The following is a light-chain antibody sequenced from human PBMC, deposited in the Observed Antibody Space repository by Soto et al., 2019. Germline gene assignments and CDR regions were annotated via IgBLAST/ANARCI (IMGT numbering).Light chain of an antibody. J-gene: IGKJ1*01. V-gene: IGKV1-8*01. CDR2: AAS. CDR1: QGISSY. Sequence: AIRMTQSPSSFSASTGDRVTITCRASQGISSYLAWYQQKPGKAPKLLIYAASTLQSGVPSRFSGSGSGTDFTLTISFLQSEDFATYYCQQYYSYPRTFGQVTKVEIK. CDR3: QQYYSYPRT.